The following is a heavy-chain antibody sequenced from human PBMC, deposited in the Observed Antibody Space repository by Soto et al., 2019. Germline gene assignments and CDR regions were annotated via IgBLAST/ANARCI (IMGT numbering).Heavy chain of an antibody. V-gene: IGHV4-39*01. J-gene: IGHJ4*02. Sequence: PSESLSLTCRVSGFSISSGDYYWGWIRQPPGKGLEWIGTIYYSGTTFYNPSLKSRVTISVDMSKNQFSLKLSSVTAADTAVYYCSTRTTTVDRFDYWGRGALVTVSS. CDR2: IYYSGTT. CDR1: GFSISSGDYY. CDR3: STRTTTVDRFDY. D-gene: IGHD4-17*01.